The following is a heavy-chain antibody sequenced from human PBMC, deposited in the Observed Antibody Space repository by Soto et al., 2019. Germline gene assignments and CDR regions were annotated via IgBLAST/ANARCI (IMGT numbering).Heavy chain of an antibody. J-gene: IGHJ5*02. CDR2: ISSSSSYI. V-gene: IGHV3-21*01. D-gene: IGHD6-25*01. CDR3: ARDVATPGYSSANWFDP. CDR1: GFTFSSYS. Sequence: PGGSLRLSCAASGFTFSSYSMNWVRQAPGKGLEWVSSISSSSSYIYYADSVKGRFTISRDNAKNSLYLQMNSLRAEDTAVYYCARDVATPGYSSANWFDPWGQGTLVTVSS.